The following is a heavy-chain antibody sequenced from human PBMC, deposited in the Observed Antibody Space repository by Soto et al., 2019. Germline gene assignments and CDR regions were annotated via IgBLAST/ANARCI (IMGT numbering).Heavy chain of an antibody. J-gene: IGHJ4*02. V-gene: IGHV4-34*01. CDR1: GGSFSGYY. Sequence: SETLSLTCAVYGGSFSGYYWSWIRQPPGKGLEWIGEINHSGSTNYNPSLKSQVTISVDTSNNQFSLKLSSVTAADTAVYYCARVVSPHLCGGDCSMLVDYWGQGTLVTVSS. CDR2: INHSGST. D-gene: IGHD2-21*01. CDR3: ARVVSPHLCGGDCSMLVDY.